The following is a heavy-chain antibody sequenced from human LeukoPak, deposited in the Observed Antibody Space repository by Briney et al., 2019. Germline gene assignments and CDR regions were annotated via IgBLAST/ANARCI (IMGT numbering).Heavy chain of an antibody. CDR2: IDPRGGST. J-gene: IGHJ4*02. D-gene: IGHD3-22*01. CDR1: GYTFTGYY. Sequence: ASVKVSCKASGYTFTGYYMHWVRQAPGQGLEWMGIIDPRGGSTTYAQKFQGSVTMTRDASTNTVYMELSSLRSDDTAVYYCARGGPVGNYDSSGYYLHWGQGTLVTVSS. V-gene: IGHV1-46*01. CDR3: ARGGPVGNYDSSGYYLH.